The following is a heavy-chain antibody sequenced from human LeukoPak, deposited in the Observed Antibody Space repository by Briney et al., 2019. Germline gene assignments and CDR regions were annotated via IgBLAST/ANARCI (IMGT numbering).Heavy chain of an antibody. CDR1: GGTFSSYA. CDR3: ATEAIVVVTAQDYWYFDL. V-gene: IGHV1-69*04. Sequence: GASVKVSCKASGGTFSSYAISWVRQAPGQGLEWMGRIIPILGIPNYAQKFQGRVTITADKSTTTAYMELSSLRSEDTAVYYCATEAIVVVTAQDYWYFDLWGRGTLVTVSS. J-gene: IGHJ2*01. D-gene: IGHD2-21*02. CDR2: IIPILGIP.